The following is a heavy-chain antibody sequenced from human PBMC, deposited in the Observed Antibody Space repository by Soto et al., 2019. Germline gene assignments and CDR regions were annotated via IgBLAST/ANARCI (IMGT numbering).Heavy chain of an antibody. J-gene: IGHJ5*02. CDR1: GYTFTSYG. V-gene: IGHV1-18*01. D-gene: IGHD5-18*01. CDR2: ISAYNGNT. Sequence: ASVKVSCKASGYTFTSYGISWVRQAPGQGLEWMGWISAYNGNTNYAQKLQGRVTMTTDTSTSTAYMELRSLRSDDTALYYCTRAGRYSYDNWFDPWGQGTLVTVSS. CDR3: TRAGRYSYDNWFDP.